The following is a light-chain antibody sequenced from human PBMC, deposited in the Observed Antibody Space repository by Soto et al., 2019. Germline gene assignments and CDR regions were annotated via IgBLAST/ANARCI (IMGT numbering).Light chain of an antibody. CDR2: DAS. Sequence: DIQMTQSPSTLSASVGDRVTITCRASQSISSWLAWYQQKPGKAPKLLIYDASSLESGVPSRFSGSGSGTEFTLTISSLQSDDFASYYCQHYMSYPWTFGQGTKVDIK. CDR1: QSISSW. CDR3: QHYMSYPWT. V-gene: IGKV1-5*01. J-gene: IGKJ1*01.